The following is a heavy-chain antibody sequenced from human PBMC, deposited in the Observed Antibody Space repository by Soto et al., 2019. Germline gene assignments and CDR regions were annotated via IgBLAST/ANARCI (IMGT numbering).Heavy chain of an antibody. J-gene: IGHJ5*02. CDR2: INYSGST. CDR3: AREGYSGYDSTATNWFDP. CDR1: GGSISSYY. Sequence: SETLSLTCTVSGGSISSYYWSWIRQPPGKGLEWIGNINYSGSTNYNPSLKSRVTISVDTSKNQFSLKLSSVTAADTAVYYCAREGYSGYDSTATNWFDPWGQGTLVTVSS. D-gene: IGHD5-12*01. V-gene: IGHV4-59*12.